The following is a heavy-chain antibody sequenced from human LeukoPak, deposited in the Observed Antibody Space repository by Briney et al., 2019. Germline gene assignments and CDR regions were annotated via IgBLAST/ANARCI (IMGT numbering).Heavy chain of an antibody. Sequence: GRSLRLSCAASGFTFSSYAMHWVRQAPGKGLEWVSSISSSSSYIYYADSVKGRFTISRDNAKNSLYLQMNSLRAEDTAVYYCARARYSSGSDPWGQGTLVTVSS. D-gene: IGHD6-19*01. V-gene: IGHV3-21*01. CDR2: ISSSSSYI. CDR3: ARARYSSGSDP. J-gene: IGHJ5*02. CDR1: GFTFSSYA.